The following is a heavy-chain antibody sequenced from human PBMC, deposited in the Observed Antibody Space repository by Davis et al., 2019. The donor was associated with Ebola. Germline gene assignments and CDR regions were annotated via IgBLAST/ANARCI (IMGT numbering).Heavy chain of an antibody. J-gene: IGHJ6*02. CDR2: IKQDGSEK. CDR3: ARVGYDFWSGKYYYYGMDV. D-gene: IGHD3-3*01. Sequence: GGSLRLSCAASGFTFSSYWMSWVRQAPGKGLEWVANIKQDGSEKYYVDSVKGRFTISRDNAKNSLYLQMNSLRAEDTAVYYCARVGYDFWSGKYYYYGMDVWGQGTTVTVSS. V-gene: IGHV3-7*01. CDR1: GFTFSSYW.